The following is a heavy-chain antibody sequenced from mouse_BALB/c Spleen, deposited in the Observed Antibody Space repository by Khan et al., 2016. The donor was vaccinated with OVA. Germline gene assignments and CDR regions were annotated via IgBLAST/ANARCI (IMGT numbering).Heavy chain of an antibody. Sequence: QLEESGPGLVKPSQTVSLTCTVTGISINSGNYRWSWIRQFPGNKLEWIGNIYYSGTVTYNPSLTSRPTITRDTSKNQFFLEMNSLTAEDTATYYCARDYGSLYWYFDVWGAGTTVTVSS. CDR2: IYYSGTV. CDR1: GISINSGNYR. V-gene: IGHV3-5*02. CDR3: ARDYGSLYWYFDV. J-gene: IGHJ1*01. D-gene: IGHD1-1*01.